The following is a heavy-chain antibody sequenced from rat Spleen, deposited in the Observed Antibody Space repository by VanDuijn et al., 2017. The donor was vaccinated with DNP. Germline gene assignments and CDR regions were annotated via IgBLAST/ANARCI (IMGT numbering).Heavy chain of an antibody. V-gene: IGHV5-25*01. CDR3: VRWNSGHFDY. CDR2: IRTGGGNT. D-gene: IGHD4-3*01. CDR1: GFTFSNYY. Sequence: EVQLVESEGGLVQPGGSLKLSCAASGFTFSNYYMAWVRQAPTKGLEWVASIRTGGGNTYYRDSVKGRFTISRDNAKNTLYLQMNSLRSEDMATYYCVRWNSGHFDYWGQGVMVPVSS. J-gene: IGHJ2*01.